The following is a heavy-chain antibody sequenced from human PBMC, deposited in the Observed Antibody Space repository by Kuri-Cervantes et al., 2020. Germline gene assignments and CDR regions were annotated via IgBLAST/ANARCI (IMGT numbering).Heavy chain of an antibody. Sequence: GESLKISCAASGFTVSSNYMSWVRQAPGKGLEWVSGINWNGGSTGYADSVKGRFTISRDNAKNSLYLQMNSLRAEDTAVYYCARYYGMDVWGQGTTVTVSS. CDR2: INWNGGST. J-gene: IGHJ6*02. CDR3: ARYYGMDV. V-gene: IGHV3-20*04. CDR1: GFTVSSNY.